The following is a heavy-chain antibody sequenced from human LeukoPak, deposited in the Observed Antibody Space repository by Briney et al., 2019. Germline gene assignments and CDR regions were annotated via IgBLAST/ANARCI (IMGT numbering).Heavy chain of an antibody. CDR3: VKDRVWLYY. D-gene: IGHD3-10*01. CDR2: IKQDGNEK. CDR1: SFTVSTSW. J-gene: IGHJ4*02. V-gene: IGHV3-7*03. Sequence: GPSHTLAYPPSSFTVSTSWISSARLHPGGWLEWVANIKQDGNEKYYADSVKGRFTISRDNSKNSLYLQMNSLRAEDTAVYYCVKDRVWLYYWGQGTLVTVSS.